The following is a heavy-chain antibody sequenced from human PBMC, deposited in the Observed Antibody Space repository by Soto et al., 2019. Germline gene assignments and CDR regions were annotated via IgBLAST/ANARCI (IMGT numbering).Heavy chain of an antibody. CDR1: GFSFSNYA. D-gene: IGHD3-10*01. V-gene: IGHV3-23*01. CDR3: VKAPVSGPYYTAPYHFDLAF. Sequence: PXVCLRLSCAACGFSFSNYAKSWVRQAPGKGLEWVSSIKFSGSNIKYAESVTGRFTISRDNSKSNLYLQMNGLRPEDSAVYYCVKAPVSGPYYTAPYHFDLAFWGQGTTVTVS. CDR2: IKFSGSNI. J-gene: IGHJ6*02.